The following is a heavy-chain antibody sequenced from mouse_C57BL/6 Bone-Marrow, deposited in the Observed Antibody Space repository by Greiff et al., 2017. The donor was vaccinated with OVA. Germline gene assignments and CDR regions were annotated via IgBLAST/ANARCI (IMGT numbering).Heavy chain of an antibody. D-gene: IGHD2-2*01. V-gene: IGHV1-64*01. CDR2: IHPNSGST. J-gene: IGHJ4*01. Sequence: VQLQQPGAELVKPGASVKLSCKASGYTFTSYWMHWVKQRPGQGLEWIGTIHPNSGSTNYNEKFKSKATLTVDKSSSTAYMQLSSLTSEDSAVYYCASRGYDASNYYAMDYWGQGTSVTVSS. CDR3: ASRGYDASNYYAMDY. CDR1: GYTFTSYW.